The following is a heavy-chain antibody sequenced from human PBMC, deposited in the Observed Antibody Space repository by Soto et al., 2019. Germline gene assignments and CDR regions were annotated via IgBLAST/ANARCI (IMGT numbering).Heavy chain of an antibody. CDR2: IIPIFGTA. V-gene: IGHV1-69*13. D-gene: IGHD4-4*01. CDR1: GGTFSSYA. Sequence: SVKVSCKAPGGTFSSYAISWVRQAPGQGLEWMGGIIPIFGTANYAQKFQGRVTITADESTSTAYMELSSLRSEDTAVYYCARSTVNTGIVIYYYYYGMDVWGQGTTVTVSS. J-gene: IGHJ6*02. CDR3: ARSTVNTGIVIYYYYYGMDV.